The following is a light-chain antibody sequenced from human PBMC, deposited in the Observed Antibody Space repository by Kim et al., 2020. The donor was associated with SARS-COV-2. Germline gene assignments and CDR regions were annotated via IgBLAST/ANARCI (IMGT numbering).Light chain of an antibody. CDR3: QQYHSYSRT. CDR1: ESIGDW. Sequence: DVQMTQSPSTLSASVGDRVTITCRASESIGDWLAWYQHKPGKAPKVLISEASNLESGVPSRFSGSRSGTEFTLSISSLRPDDFATYYCQQYHSYSRTFGQGTKVENK. V-gene: IGKV1-5*03. J-gene: IGKJ1*01. CDR2: EAS.